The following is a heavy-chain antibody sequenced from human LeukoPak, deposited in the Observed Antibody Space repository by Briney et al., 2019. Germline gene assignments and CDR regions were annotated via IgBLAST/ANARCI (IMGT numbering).Heavy chain of an antibody. Sequence: SETLSLTCTVSGGAIRSGDYYWSWIRRPPGGGLEWIGYISYSGNTYYNPSLKSRVTISLETSKSQFSLKLSSVTAADTAVYFCASTNCSSSNCFGANWFDPWGQGTLVTVSS. V-gene: IGHV4-30-4*08. J-gene: IGHJ5*02. CDR2: ISYSGNT. D-gene: IGHD2-2*01. CDR1: GGAIRSGDYY. CDR3: ASTNCSSSNCFGANWFDP.